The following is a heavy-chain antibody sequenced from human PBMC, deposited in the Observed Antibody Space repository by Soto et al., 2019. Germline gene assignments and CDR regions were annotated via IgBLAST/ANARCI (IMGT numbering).Heavy chain of an antibody. V-gene: IGHV4-39*01. Sequence: PSETLSLTCTVSGGSISSSSYYWGWIRQPPGKGLEWIGSIYYSGSTYYNPSLKSRVTISVDTSKNQFSLKLSSVTAADTAVYYCARVYGSGSYHGGTTPTYYFDYWGQGTLVTVSS. CDR3: ARVYGSGSYHGGTTPTYYFDY. D-gene: IGHD3-10*01. J-gene: IGHJ4*02. CDR2: IYYSGST. CDR1: GGSISSSSYY.